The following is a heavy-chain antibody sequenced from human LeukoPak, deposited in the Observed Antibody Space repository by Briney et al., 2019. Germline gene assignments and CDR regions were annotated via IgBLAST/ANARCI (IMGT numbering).Heavy chain of an antibody. CDR3: SSTQRWLAFEY. J-gene: IGHJ4*02. CDR1: GGSISNYY. Sequence: SETLSLTCTVSGGSISNYYWRWIRQSPGKELEYIGAFYNSGSSDYNPSLKSRVTISVDTSKNQFSLNLRSATAADTAVYYCSSTQRWLAFEYWGLGALVTVSS. CDR2: FYNSGSS. D-gene: IGHD6-19*01. V-gene: IGHV4-59*01.